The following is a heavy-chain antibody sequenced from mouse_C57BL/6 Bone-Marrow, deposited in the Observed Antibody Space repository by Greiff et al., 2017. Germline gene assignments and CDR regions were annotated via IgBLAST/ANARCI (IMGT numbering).Heavy chain of an antibody. CDR2: IYPRGGST. J-gene: IGHJ1*03. CDR3: ARDYGSSYWCFDV. V-gene: IGHV1-85*01. D-gene: IGHD1-1*01. CDR1: GYTFTSYD. Sequence: VQLKQSGPGLVQPGASVKLSCKASGYTFTSYDINWVKQRPGQGLEWIGWIYPRGGSTEYNEKFKGKGTLTVDTSSSTAYMELHSLTSEDSAVYFCARDYGSSYWCFDVWGTGTTVTVSS.